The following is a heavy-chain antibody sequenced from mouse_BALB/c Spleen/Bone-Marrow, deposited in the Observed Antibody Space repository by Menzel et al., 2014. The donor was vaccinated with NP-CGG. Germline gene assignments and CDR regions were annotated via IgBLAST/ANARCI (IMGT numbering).Heavy chain of an antibody. CDR3: AREGGYYYGSRVAWFAY. D-gene: IGHD1-1*01. Sequence: VQLVESGPGLVAPSQSLSIPCTVSGFSLTSYGVHWVRQPPGKGLEWLGVIWAGGSTNYNSALMSRLSISKDNSKSQVFLKMNSLQTDDTAMYYCAREGGYYYGSRVAWFAYWGQGTLVTVSA. CDR2: IWAGGST. V-gene: IGHV2-9*02. J-gene: IGHJ3*01. CDR1: GFSLTSYG.